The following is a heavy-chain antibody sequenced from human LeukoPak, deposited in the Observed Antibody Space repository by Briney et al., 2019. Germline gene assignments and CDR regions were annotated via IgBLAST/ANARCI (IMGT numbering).Heavy chain of an antibody. V-gene: IGHV1-69*04. CDR2: IIPILGIA. J-gene: IGHJ4*02. Sequence: SVKVSCKASGGTFSSYAISWVRQAPGQGLEWMGRIIPILGIANYAQKFQGRVTITADKSTSTAYMELSSLRSEDTAAYYCARDSSGWSDWGQGTLVTVSS. D-gene: IGHD6-19*01. CDR1: GGTFSSYA. CDR3: ARDSSGWSD.